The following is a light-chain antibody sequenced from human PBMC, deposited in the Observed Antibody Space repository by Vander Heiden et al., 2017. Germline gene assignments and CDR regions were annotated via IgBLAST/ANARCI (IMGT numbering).Light chain of an antibody. V-gene: IGKV1-6*01. J-gene: IGKJ2*01. Sequence: ATQMTQSPSSLSASVGDRVTITCRASQGIRNDLGWYQQKPGKAPKLLIYAASSLQSRVPSRFSGSGPGTDFTLTISSLQPEDFATYYCRQDYSYPPTFGQGTKLEIK. CDR1: QGIRND. CDR3: RQDYSYPPT. CDR2: AAS.